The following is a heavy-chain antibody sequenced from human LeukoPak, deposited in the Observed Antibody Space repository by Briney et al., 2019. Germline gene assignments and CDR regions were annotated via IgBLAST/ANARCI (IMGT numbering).Heavy chain of an antibody. J-gene: IGHJ4*02. V-gene: IGHV4-34*01. Sequence: SETLSLTCAVYGGSFSGYYWSWIRQPPGKGLEWIGEINHSGSTNYNPSLKSRVTISVDTSKNQFSLKLSSVTAADTAVYYCARDVGYSSGWSDYWGQGTLVTVSS. CDR1: GGSFSGYY. CDR3: ARDVGYSSGWSDY. D-gene: IGHD6-19*01. CDR2: INHSGST.